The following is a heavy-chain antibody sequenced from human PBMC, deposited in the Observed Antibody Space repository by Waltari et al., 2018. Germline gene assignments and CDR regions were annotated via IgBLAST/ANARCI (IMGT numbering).Heavy chain of an antibody. CDR2: IYYSGST. J-gene: IGHJ3*02. D-gene: IGHD2-15*01. CDR1: GGSISSGDYY. Sequence: QVQLQESGPGLVKPSQTLSLTCTVSGGSISSGDYYWNWIRQPPGKGLEWIGYIYYSGSTYYNPSLKRRVTIAADTSKNQFSLKLSAVTAADTAVYSCARVPLYCSGGSCPPLDAFDIWGQGTVVTVSS. CDR3: ARVPLYCSGGSCPPLDAFDI. V-gene: IGHV4-30-4*08.